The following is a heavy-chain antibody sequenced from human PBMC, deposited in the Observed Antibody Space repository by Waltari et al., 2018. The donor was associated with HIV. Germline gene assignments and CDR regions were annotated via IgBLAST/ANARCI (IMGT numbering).Heavy chain of an antibody. CDR2: IGTSGDT. D-gene: IGHD6-13*01. CDR1: GFASSNYD. CDR3: ARGKISAPGTSYFDY. Sequence: EVQLVESGGGLVQPGGSLRLSCAAAGFASSNYDLNWVSQAAGKGLEWVSFIGTSGDTYYSDSVKGRFSISRENAENSFYLQMNSLTAGDTAVYYCARGKISAPGTSYFDYWGQGTLVTVSS. V-gene: IGHV3-13*01. J-gene: IGHJ4*02.